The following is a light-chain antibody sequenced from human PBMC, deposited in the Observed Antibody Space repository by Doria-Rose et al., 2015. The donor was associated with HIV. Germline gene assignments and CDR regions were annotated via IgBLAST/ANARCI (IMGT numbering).Light chain of an antibody. CDR1: QSFSSTY. V-gene: IGKV3-20*01. Sequence: TQSPGTLSLSPGERATFSCRASQSFSSTYLAWYQQKPGQVPSLLIYDGSTRATGIPDRFSASGSGTDFTLTINRLEPEDFALYYCHQYGTSWTFGQGTKVEI. J-gene: IGKJ1*01. CDR2: DGS. CDR3: HQYGTSWT.